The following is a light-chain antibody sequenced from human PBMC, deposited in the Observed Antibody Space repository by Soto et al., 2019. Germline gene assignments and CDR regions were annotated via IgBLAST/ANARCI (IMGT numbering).Light chain of an antibody. J-gene: IGKJ2*01. CDR3: QQSYSTPYT. CDR1: QSISSY. V-gene: IGKV1-39*01. CDR2: AAS. Sequence: DIQMTQSPSSLSASVGDRVTITCRASQSISSYLNWYQQKPGKAPKLLIYAASSLQSVVPSRFRGSGSGTDFTLTISSLQPEDFATYYCQQSYSTPYTFGQGNKLEIK.